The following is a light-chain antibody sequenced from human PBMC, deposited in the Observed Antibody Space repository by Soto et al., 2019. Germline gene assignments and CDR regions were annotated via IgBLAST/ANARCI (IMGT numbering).Light chain of an antibody. J-gene: IGLJ2*01. CDR3: CSYAGSYT. CDR2: SNN. V-gene: IGLV1-44*01. CDR1: SSNIGSNT. Sequence: QSVLTQPPSASGTPGQRVTISCSGSSSNIGSNTVNWYQQLPGTAPKHLIFSNNQRPSGVPDRFSGSKSGTSASLAISGLQPEDEADYYCCSYAGSYTFGGGTKLTVL.